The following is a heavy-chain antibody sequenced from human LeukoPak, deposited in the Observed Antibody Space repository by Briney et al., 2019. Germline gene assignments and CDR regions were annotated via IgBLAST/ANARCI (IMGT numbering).Heavy chain of an antibody. CDR1: GFTFSNYW. Sequence: GGSLRLSCAASGFTFSNYWMSWVRQAPGMGLEWVATIKEDGSEKYYMDSVKGRFTISRDNAKNSLYLQMNSLRAEDTAVYYCATPASRTVDCWGQGTLVTVSS. J-gene: IGHJ4*02. CDR2: IKEDGSEK. V-gene: IGHV3-7*01. CDR3: ATPASRTVDC. D-gene: IGHD1-1*01.